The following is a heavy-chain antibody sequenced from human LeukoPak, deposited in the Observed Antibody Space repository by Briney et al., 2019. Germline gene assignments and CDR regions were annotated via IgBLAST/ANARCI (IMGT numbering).Heavy chain of an antibody. Sequence: PGGSLRLSCAASGFTFSNYGMHWVRQAPGKGLEWVAFTQYDGNYNKYADSVKGRFTISRDNPKNTMFLQMNSLRPEDTAVYFCAKDRAMQGYYDSTGYYVNFYCVDVWGKGTTVIVSS. D-gene: IGHD3-22*01. CDR2: TQYDGNYN. CDR1: GFTFSNYG. V-gene: IGHV3-30*02. CDR3: AKDRAMQGYYDSTGYYVNFYCVDV. J-gene: IGHJ6*03.